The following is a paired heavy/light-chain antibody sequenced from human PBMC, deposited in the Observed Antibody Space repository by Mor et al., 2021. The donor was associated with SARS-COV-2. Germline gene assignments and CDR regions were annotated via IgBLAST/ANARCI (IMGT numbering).Heavy chain of an antibody. J-gene: IGHJ4*02. V-gene: IGHV3-23*01. D-gene: IGHD5-12*01. CDR1: GFTFSHYA. Sequence: EVQLLESGGGLVQPGGSLRLSCAASGFTFSHYAMNWVRQAPGKGLEWVSTVTSDTTGTYYADSVKGRFIISRDNSKNTLSLQMNSLRAEDTATYYCAKDKREGSGYNSGIFFDSWGQGTLVTVSS. CDR3: AKDKREGSGYNSGIFFDS. CDR2: VTSDTTGT.
Light chain of an antibody. CDR3: QQYYSSPPYT. CDR1: RSLLWTSNSKNY. CDR2: WAS. J-gene: IGKJ2*01. Sequence: DIVVTQSPDSLAVSLGERATINCKSSRSLLWTSNSKNYLAWYQQKPGQPPKLLIYWASTRESGVPDRFSGSGSGTDFTLTISSLQAEDVAVYYCQQYYSSPPYTFGQGTKLEIK. V-gene: IGKV4-1*01.